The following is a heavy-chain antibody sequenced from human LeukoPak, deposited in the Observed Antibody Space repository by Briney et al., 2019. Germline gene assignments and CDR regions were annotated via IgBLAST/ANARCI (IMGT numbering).Heavy chain of an antibody. CDR3: ARGRSSGTGCYSPFDY. J-gene: IGHJ4*02. D-gene: IGHD2-2*01. V-gene: IGHV1-2*02. CDR1: GYTFTGYY. Sequence: GASVKVSCKASGYTFTGYYMHWVRQAPGQGLEWMGWINPNTGGTNYAQKFQGRVTMTRDTSISTAYMELTGLRSDDTAVYYCARGRSSGTGCYSPFDYWGQGTLVTVSS. CDR2: INPNTGGT.